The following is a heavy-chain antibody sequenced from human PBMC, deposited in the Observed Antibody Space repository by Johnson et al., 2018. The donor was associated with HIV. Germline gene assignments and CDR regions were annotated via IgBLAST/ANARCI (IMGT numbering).Heavy chain of an antibody. V-gene: IGHV3-33*08. CDR2: IRYDGSNK. D-gene: IGHD3-9*01. CDR1: RFTLSTYG. CDR3: ARDGRDLVTRGSFDV. Sequence: QMQLVESGGGVVQRGRSLRLSCAASRFTLSTYGLHWVRQPPGKELEWVAVIRYDGSNKYYADSVKGRFPISRDNSKNTLYLQMNSLRAKDTAVYYCARDGRDLVTRGSFDVWGQGTVVTVSS. J-gene: IGHJ3*01.